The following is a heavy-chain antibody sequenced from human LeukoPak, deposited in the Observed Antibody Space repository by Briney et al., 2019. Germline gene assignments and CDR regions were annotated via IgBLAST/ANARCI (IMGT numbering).Heavy chain of an antibody. J-gene: IGHJ5*02. CDR3: ARDDLLHRNWFDP. CDR2: MKGDGSKK. Sequence: GGSLRLSCAASGFTFSTYYMNWVRQAPGKGLEWVASMKGDGSKKYCVDSVRGRFTISRDNAKNSLYLQMDRLRVEDTAVYYCARDDLLHRNWFDPWGQGTLVTVSS. V-gene: IGHV3-7*01. CDR1: GFTFSTYY. D-gene: IGHD3-22*01.